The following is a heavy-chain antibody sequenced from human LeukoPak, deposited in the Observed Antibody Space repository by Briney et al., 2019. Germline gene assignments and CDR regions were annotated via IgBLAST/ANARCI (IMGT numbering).Heavy chain of an antibody. Sequence: GGSLRLSCAASGFTFSSHAMSWVRQAPGKGLEWVSAISADSYYIYYADSVQGRFTISRDNSKNTLYLQMNSLRAEDTALYYCANFVDTSMGGNDYWGQGTLVTVSS. V-gene: IGHV3-23*01. J-gene: IGHJ4*02. D-gene: IGHD5-18*01. CDR1: GFTFSSHA. CDR3: ANFVDTSMGGNDY. CDR2: ISADSYYI.